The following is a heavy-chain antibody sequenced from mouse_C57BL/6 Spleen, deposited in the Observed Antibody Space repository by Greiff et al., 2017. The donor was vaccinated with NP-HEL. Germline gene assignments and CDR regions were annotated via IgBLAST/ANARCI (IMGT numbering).Heavy chain of an antibody. V-gene: IGHV1-55*01. CDR1: GYTFTSYW. Sequence: QVHVKQSGAELVKPGASVKMSCKASGYTFTSYWITWVKQRPGQGLEWIGDIYPGSGSTNYNEKFKSKATLTVDTSSSTAYMQLSSLTSEDSAVYYCARRRDYAMDCWGQGTSVTVSS. CDR3: ARRRDYAMDC. CDR2: IYPGSGST. J-gene: IGHJ4*01.